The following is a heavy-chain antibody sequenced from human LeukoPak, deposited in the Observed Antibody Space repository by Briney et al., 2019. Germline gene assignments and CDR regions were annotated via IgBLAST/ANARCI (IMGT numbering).Heavy chain of an antibody. CDR1: GFTVSSNY. D-gene: IGHD5-24*01. J-gene: IGHJ4*02. V-gene: IGHV3-66*02. Sequence: GGSLRLSCEASGFTVSSNYMSWVRQAPGKGLEWVSVIYSGGSTYYADSVKGRFTISRDNSKNTLYLQMNSLRAEDTAVYYCARTRGGGLQFIVDYWGQGTLVTVSS. CDR3: ARTRGGGLQFIVDY. CDR2: IYSGGST.